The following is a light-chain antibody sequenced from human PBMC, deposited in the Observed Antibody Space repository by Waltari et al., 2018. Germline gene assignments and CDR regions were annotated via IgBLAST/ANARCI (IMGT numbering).Light chain of an antibody. CDR2: GNN. Sequence: HSALKPPPSLSGSPGRRVPSHFTGRPSTSGAGYSLPWYQQFPGSAPKLLLYGNNNRPSGVPDRFSASKTGTSASLAITGLQAEDEADYYGQSYDRSLSVVFGGGTKLTVL. J-gene: IGLJ2*01. CDR3: QSYDRSLSVV. CDR1: PSTSGAGYS. V-gene: IGLV1-40*01.